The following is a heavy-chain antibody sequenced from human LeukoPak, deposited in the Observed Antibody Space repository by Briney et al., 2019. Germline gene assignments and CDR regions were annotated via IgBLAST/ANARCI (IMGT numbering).Heavy chain of an antibody. V-gene: IGHV1-2*02. CDR3: ARIAVADRRPTHTLYDY. D-gene: IGHD6-19*01. J-gene: IGHJ4*02. Sequence: GASVKVSCKASGYTFTGYYMHWVRQAPGQGLEWMGWINPNSGGTNYAQKFQGRVTMTRDTSISTAYMELSRLRSDDTAVYYCARIAVADRRPTHTLYDYWGQGTLVTVSS. CDR2: INPNSGGT. CDR1: GYTFTGYY.